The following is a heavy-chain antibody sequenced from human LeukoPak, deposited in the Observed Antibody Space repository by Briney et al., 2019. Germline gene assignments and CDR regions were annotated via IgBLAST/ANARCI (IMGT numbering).Heavy chain of an antibody. D-gene: IGHD3-3*01. CDR1: GGTFSSYA. Sequence: GASVKVSCKASGGTFSSYAISWVRQAPGQGLEWMGGIIPIFGTANYAQKFQGRVTITADESTSTAYMELSSLRSEDTAVYYCAAASSYDFWSGYPPCDYWGQGTLVTVSS. CDR3: AAASSYDFWSGYPPCDY. CDR2: IIPIFGTA. J-gene: IGHJ4*02. V-gene: IGHV1-69*13.